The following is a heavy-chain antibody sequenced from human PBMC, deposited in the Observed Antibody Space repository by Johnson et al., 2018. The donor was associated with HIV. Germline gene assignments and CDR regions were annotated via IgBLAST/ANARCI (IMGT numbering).Heavy chain of an antibody. CDR2: INSDGSST. V-gene: IGHV3-20*04. Sequence: EVQLVESGGSVVRPGGSLRLSCVASGFTFDDFALTWVRQAPGKGLVWVSRINSDGSSTSYADSVKGRFTISRDNSKNTLYLQMNSLRAEDTAVYYCAREGPMVRSGAFDIWGQGTKVTVSS. J-gene: IGHJ3*02. CDR3: AREGPMVRSGAFDI. CDR1: GFTFDDFA. D-gene: IGHD3-10*01.